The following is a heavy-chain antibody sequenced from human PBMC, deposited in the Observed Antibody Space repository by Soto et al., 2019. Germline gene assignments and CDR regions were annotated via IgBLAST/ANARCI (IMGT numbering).Heavy chain of an antibody. Sequence: EVQLLESGGGFVQPGGSLRLSCAASGFRFSDFAMTWVRQAPGRGLEWVAAITGTASSTYYADSVKGRFTISRDNSKNTLYLQINSLRAEDTAIYYCAKGDEGYVVSSLDSWGQGTLVTVSS. D-gene: IGHD5-12*01. CDR3: AKGDEGYVVSSLDS. J-gene: IGHJ5*01. V-gene: IGHV3-23*01. CDR1: GFRFSDFA. CDR2: ITGTASST.